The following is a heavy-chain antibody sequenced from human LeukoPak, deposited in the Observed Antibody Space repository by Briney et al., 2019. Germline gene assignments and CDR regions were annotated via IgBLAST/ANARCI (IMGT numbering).Heavy chain of an antibody. CDR1: GFMFSSYA. CDR3: ARDRAWNYFDY. D-gene: IGHD3-3*01. CDR2: ISYDGSNK. Sequence: GGSLRLSCAASGFMFSSYAMYWVRQAPGKGLEWVAVISYDGSNKYYADSVKGRFTISRDNSKNTLYLQMNSLRGEDTAVYYCARDRAWNYFDYWGQGTLVTVSS. V-gene: IGHV3-30*04. J-gene: IGHJ4*02.